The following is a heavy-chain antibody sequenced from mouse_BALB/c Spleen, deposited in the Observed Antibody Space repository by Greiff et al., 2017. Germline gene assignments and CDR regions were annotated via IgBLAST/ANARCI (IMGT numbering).Heavy chain of an antibody. CDR1: GFTFSSYT. CDR3: ARHLSTMITTGFAY. J-gene: IGHJ3*01. V-gene: IGHV5-12-2*01. CDR2: ISNGGGST. Sequence: EVKVVESGGGLVQPGGSLKLSCAASGFTFSSYTMSWVRQTPEKRLEWVAYISNGGGSTYYPDTVKGRFTISRDNAKNTLYLQMSSLKSEDTAMYYCARHLSTMITTGFAYWGQGTLVTVSA. D-gene: IGHD2-4*01.